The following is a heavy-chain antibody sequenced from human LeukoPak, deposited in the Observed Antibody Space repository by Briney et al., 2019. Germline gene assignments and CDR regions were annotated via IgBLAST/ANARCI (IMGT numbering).Heavy chain of an antibody. CDR2: IYSGGST. Sequence: GGSLRLSCAASGFTVSSNYMSWVRQAPGKGLEWVSVIYSGGSTYYADSEKGRFTISRDNSKNTLYLQMNSLRAEDTAVYYCARDRSSSHPYYYYGMDVWGQGTTVTVSS. D-gene: IGHD6-6*01. V-gene: IGHV3-53*01. J-gene: IGHJ6*02. CDR1: GFTVSSNY. CDR3: ARDRSSSHPYYYYGMDV.